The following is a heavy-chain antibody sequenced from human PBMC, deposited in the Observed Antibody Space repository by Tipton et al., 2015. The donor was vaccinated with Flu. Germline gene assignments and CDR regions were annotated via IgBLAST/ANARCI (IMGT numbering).Heavy chain of an antibody. V-gene: IGHV4-38-2*01. CDR2: VHQTGTT. J-gene: IGHJ5*02. Sequence: LRLSCSVSGDSIGGPYFWGWIRQSPGKGLEWIGNVHQTGTTYYNPSLGSRVTITVDRPRNHFSLRLTSVTAADTAVYYRARRDYSNYVSEPKNWFDPWGQGTLVTVSS. D-gene: IGHD4-11*01. CDR3: ARRDYSNYVSEPKNWFDP. CDR1: GDSIGGPYF.